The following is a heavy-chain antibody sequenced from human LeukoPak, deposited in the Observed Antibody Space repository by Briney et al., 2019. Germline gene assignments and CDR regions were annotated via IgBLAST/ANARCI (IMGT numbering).Heavy chain of an antibody. CDR2: IYYSGST. CDR3: ARARLAYYYDSSGPNWFDP. CDR1: GGSISSGGYY. Sequence: RASETLSLTCTVSGGSISSGGYYWSWIHQHPEKVLEWVGYIYYSGSTYYNPSLKSRVTISIDTSKNQFSLKLSSVTAADTAVYYCARARLAYYYDSSGPNWFDPWGQGTLVTVSS. V-gene: IGHV4-31*03. D-gene: IGHD3-22*01. J-gene: IGHJ5*02.